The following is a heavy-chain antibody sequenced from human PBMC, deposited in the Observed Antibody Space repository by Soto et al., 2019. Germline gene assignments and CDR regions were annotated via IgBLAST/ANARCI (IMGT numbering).Heavy chain of an antibody. J-gene: IGHJ6*02. CDR3: AREMRGYYDSSGYLRNEYGMDV. Sequence: PSETLSLTCTVSGGSISSSNYYWGWIRQPPGKGLEWIGYIYYSGSTNYNPSLKSRVTISVDTSKNQFSLKLSSVTAADTAVYYCAREMRGYYDSSGYLRNEYGMDVWGQGTTVTVSS. CDR1: GGSISSSNYY. CDR2: IYYSGST. D-gene: IGHD3-22*01. V-gene: IGHV4-39*07.